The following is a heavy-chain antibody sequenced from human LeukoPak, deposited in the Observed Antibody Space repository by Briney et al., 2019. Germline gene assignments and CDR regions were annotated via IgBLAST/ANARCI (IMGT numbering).Heavy chain of an antibody. CDR2: IYSGGST. Sequence: GGSLRLSCAASGFTVSSNYMSWVRQAPGKGLEWVSVIYSGGSTYYADSVKGRFTISRDNSKNTLYLQMNSLRAEDTAVYCCARDYYDSSGYDYWGQGTLVTVSS. CDR1: GFTVSSNY. D-gene: IGHD3-22*01. J-gene: IGHJ4*02. CDR3: ARDYYDSSGYDY. V-gene: IGHV3-66*01.